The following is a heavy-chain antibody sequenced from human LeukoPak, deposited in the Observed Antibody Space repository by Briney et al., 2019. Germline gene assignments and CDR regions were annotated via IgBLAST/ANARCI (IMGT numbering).Heavy chain of an antibody. CDR3: AREVTAARPDLPQSDP. CDR1: GGTFSSYA. V-gene: IGHV1-69*04. Sequence: ASVRVSCKASGGTFSSYAISWVRQAPGQGLEWMGRIIPILGIANYAQKFQGRVTITADKSTSTAYMELSSLRSEDTAVYYCAREVTAARPDLPQSDPWGQGTLVTVSS. D-gene: IGHD6-25*01. CDR2: IIPILGIA. J-gene: IGHJ5*02.